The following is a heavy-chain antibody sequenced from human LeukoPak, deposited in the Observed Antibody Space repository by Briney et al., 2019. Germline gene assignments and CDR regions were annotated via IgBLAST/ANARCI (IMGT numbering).Heavy chain of an antibody. CDR2: IYYSGRT. Sequence: SETLSLTCTVSGGSISSSSYYWGWIRQPPGKGLEWIGSIYYSGRTYYNASLKSRVTMSVDTSKNQLSLKVISVTAADTAVYYCARGVIAAGGNDFDYWGQGTLVTVSS. D-gene: IGHD6-13*01. CDR1: GGSISSSSYY. J-gene: IGHJ4*02. CDR3: ARGVIAAGGNDFDY. V-gene: IGHV4-39*07.